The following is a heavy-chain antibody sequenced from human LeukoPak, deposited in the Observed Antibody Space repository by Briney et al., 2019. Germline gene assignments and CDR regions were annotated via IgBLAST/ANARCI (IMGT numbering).Heavy chain of an antibody. J-gene: IGHJ4*02. CDR3: ARGAGTGFDY. V-gene: IGHV3-13*04. CDR1: GFIFSSYD. CDR2: IGTAGDS. Sequence: PGGSLRLSCAASGFIFSSYDMHWVRQTTGKGLEWVSAIGTAGDSYYPGSVRGRSTIFRENAKNSLYLQMNSLRAGDTAVYYCARGAGTGFDYWGQGTLVTVSS. D-gene: IGHD6-19*01.